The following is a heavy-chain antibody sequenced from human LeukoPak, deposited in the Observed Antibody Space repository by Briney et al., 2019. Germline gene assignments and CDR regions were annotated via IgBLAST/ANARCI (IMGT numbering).Heavy chain of an antibody. Sequence: GGFLRLSCAASGFTFSSYSINWVRQAPGKGLDWVSSITSSSSYIYYADSVKGRLTISRDNAKNSLYLQMNSLRAEDTAVYYCARVSMIVVVNDAFDIWGQGTMVTVSS. D-gene: IGHD3-22*01. CDR1: GFTFSSYS. V-gene: IGHV3-21*01. CDR3: ARVSMIVVVNDAFDI. CDR2: ITSSSSYI. J-gene: IGHJ3*02.